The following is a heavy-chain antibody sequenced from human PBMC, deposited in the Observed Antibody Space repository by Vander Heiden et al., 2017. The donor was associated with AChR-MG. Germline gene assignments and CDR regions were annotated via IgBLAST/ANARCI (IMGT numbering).Heavy chain of an antibody. J-gene: IGHJ3*02. CDR3: ARTKRCRGVGAFDI. V-gene: IGHV3-30-3*01. CDR2: RSDDGSNK. D-gene: IGHD3-16*01. Sequence: QLQLVESGGGVVQPGRSLRLSCAASGFTFSSYGMHGGRQGPGKGLEWVAVRSDDGSNKYYADSVKGRFTISRDNSKNTLYLQMNSLRAEDTAVYYCARTKRCRGVGAFDIWGQGTMVTVSS. CDR1: GFTFSSYG.